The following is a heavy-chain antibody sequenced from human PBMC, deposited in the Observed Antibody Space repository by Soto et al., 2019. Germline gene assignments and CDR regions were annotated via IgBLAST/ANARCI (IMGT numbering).Heavy chain of an antibody. Sequence: PGGSLRLSCAASGFTFSTYAMGWVRQAPGKGLEWVSTISDSGGFTYYADSVKGRFTVSRDNSKNTLSLQMNSLRAEDAAIYYCAKMHHYGSGNAAEYWGQGPQVTVYS. CDR2: ISDSGGFT. J-gene: IGHJ4*02. CDR3: AKMHHYGSGNAAEY. V-gene: IGHV3-23*01. CDR1: GFTFSTYA. D-gene: IGHD3-10*01.